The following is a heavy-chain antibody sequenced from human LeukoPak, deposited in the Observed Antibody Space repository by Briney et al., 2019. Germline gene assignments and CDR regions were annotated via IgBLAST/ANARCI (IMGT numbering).Heavy chain of an antibody. CDR3: ARVDAAKSWISNMDV. D-gene: IGHD2-2*03. CDR2: ISAYNGNT. CDR1: GYTFTNYA. Sequence: ASVKVSCKASGYTFTNYAISWGRQAPGQGREGGGWISAYNGNTNYSQKFQGRVTMTRDTSISTAYMELSRLRSDDTAVYYCARVDAAKSWISNMDVWGKGTTVTISS. V-gene: IGHV1-18*01. J-gene: IGHJ6*03.